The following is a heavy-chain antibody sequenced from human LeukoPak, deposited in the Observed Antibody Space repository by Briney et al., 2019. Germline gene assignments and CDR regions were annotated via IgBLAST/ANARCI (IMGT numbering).Heavy chain of an antibody. D-gene: IGHD6-13*01. CDR1: GYTLTELS. J-gene: IGHJ4*02. Sequence: GASVKVSCKVSGYTLTELSMHWVRQAPGKGLEWMGGFDPEDGETIYAQKFQGRVTMTEDTSTDTAYMELSSLRSEDTAVYYCARGRGSSWSGPTPFDYWGQGTLVTVSS. CDR3: ARGRGSSWSGPTPFDY. CDR2: FDPEDGET. V-gene: IGHV1-24*01.